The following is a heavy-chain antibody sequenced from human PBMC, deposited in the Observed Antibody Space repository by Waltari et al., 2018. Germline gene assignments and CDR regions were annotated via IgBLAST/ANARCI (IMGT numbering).Heavy chain of an antibody. Sequence: QVQLQQWGAGLLKPSETLSLTCAVYGGSFSGYYWSWIRQPPGKGLEWIGEINHSGSTNYNPSLKSRVTISVDTSKNQFSLKLSSVTAADTAVYYCASREARALGATTDYYYGMDVWGQGTTVTVSS. CDR2: INHSGST. CDR1: GGSFSGYY. J-gene: IGHJ6*02. D-gene: IGHD1-26*01. CDR3: ASREARALGATTDYYYGMDV. V-gene: IGHV4-34*01.